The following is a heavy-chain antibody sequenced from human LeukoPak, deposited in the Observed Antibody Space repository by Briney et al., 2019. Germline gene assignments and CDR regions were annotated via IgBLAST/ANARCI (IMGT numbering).Heavy chain of an antibody. Sequence: PGGSLRLSCAASGFTFSSYAMSWVRQAPGKGLEWVSAISGSGGSTYYADSVKGRFTISRDNSKNTLYLQMNSLRAEDTAVYYCAKDSRYSSSWYPDCWGQGTLATVSS. CDR3: AKDSRYSSSWYPDC. V-gene: IGHV3-23*01. CDR1: GFTFSSYA. J-gene: IGHJ4*02. D-gene: IGHD6-13*01. CDR2: ISGSGGST.